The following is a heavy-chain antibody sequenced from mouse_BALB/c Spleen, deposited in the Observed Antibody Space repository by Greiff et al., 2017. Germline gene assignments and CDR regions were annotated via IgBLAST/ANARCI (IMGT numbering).Heavy chain of an antibody. CDR2: INPSTGYT. CDR1: GYTFTSYW. V-gene: IGHV1-7*01. Sequence: QVQLQQSGAELAKPGASVKMSCKASGYTFTSYWMHWVKQRPGQGLEWIGYINPSTGYTEYNQKFKDKATLTADKSSSTAYMQLSSLTSEDSAVYYCAKGIPWFAYWGQGTLVTVSA. J-gene: IGHJ3*01. CDR3: AKGIPWFAY.